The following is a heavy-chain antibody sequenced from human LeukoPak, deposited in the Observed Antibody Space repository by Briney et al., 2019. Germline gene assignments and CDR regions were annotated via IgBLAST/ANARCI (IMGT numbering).Heavy chain of an antibody. J-gene: IGHJ4*02. D-gene: IGHD6-13*01. Sequence: GGSLRLSCAASGFTFSSYSMNWVRQAPGKGLEWVSSISSSSSYINYADSVKGRFTISRDNAKNSLYLQMNSLRAEDTAVYYCAREGGGIAAAGTFDYWGQGTLVTVSS. CDR3: AREGGGIAAAGTFDY. V-gene: IGHV3-21*01. CDR2: ISSSSSYI. CDR1: GFTFSSYS.